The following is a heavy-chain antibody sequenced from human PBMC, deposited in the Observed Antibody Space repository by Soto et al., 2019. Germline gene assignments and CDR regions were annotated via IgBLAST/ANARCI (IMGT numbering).Heavy chain of an antibody. V-gene: IGHV4-59*01. J-gene: IGHJ4*02. D-gene: IGHD1-1*01. CDR3: ARQTGTTSFLDY. CDR2: IYYSGST. CDR1: GGSISSYY. Sequence: SETLSLTCTVSGGSISSYYWSWIRQPPGKGLEWIGYIYYSGSTNYNPSLKSRVTISVDTSKNQFSLKLSSVTAADTAVYYCARQTGTTSFLDYWGQGTLVTVSS.